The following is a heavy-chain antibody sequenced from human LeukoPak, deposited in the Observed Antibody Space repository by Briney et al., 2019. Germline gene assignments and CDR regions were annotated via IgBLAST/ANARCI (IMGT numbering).Heavy chain of an antibody. J-gene: IGHJ4*02. V-gene: IGHV3-74*01. D-gene: IGHD6-13*01. CDR1: GFTFSSYW. CDR2: INSDGSST. Sequence: PGGSLRLSCAASGFTFSSYWMHRVRQAPGKGLVWVSRINSDGSSTNYADSVKGRFTISRDNAKNTLYLQMNSLRAEDTAVYYCARVSSSWNPFDYWGQGALVTVSS. CDR3: ARVSSSWNPFDY.